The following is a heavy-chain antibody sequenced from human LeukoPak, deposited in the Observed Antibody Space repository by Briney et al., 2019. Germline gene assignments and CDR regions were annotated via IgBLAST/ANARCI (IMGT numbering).Heavy chain of an antibody. J-gene: IGHJ6*03. CDR2: IFSTGST. CDR3: ARQGVGTYDYGDEGYYMDV. D-gene: IGHD4-17*01. CDR1: GDSISTSRYY. Sequence: TPSETLSLTCTVAGDSISTSRYYWGWLRQPPGKGLQWIGSIFSTGSTYYNPSLKSRVIISVDTSKNQFSLKLSSVTAADTAVYYCARQGVGTYDYGDEGYYMDVWGKGTTVTISS. V-gene: IGHV4-39*01.